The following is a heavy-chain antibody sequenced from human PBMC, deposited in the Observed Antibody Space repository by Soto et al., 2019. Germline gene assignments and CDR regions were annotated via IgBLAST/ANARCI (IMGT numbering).Heavy chain of an antibody. Sequence: ASVKVSCKASGYTFTSYFMHWVRQAPGQGLEWMGIINPSGGSTNYAQKFQGRVTMTRDTSTSTVYMELSSLRSEDTAVYYCGRGPFCSGGNCYSVFALDYWGQGTLVTV. J-gene: IGHJ4*02. V-gene: IGHV1-46*01. CDR1: GYTFTSYF. D-gene: IGHD2-15*01. CDR2: INPSGGST. CDR3: GRGPFCSGGNCYSVFALDY.